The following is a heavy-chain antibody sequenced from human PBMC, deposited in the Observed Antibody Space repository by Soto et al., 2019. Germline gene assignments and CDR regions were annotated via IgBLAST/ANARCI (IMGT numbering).Heavy chain of an antibody. CDR1: GDSINRNW. CDR2: IFHDGTA. D-gene: IGHD4-4*01. CDR3: ARGSSRAVTNY. J-gene: IGHJ4*02. Sequence: SETLSLTCAVSGDSINRNWWSWVRQPPGKGLEWLGEIFHDGTANYKPSLRSRVTISVDKSKNQFSLTLSSVTAADTAVYYCARGSSRAVTNYWGQGTLVTVSS. V-gene: IGHV4-4*02.